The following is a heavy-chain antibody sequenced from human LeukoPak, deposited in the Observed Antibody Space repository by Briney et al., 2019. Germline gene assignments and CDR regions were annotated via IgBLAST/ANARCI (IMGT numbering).Heavy chain of an antibody. V-gene: IGHV1-2*02. CDR3: AREISGYSDY. CDR2: INANSGDT. J-gene: IGHJ4*02. Sequence: ASVTVSFKSSVYTFTRYFMHWVRQAPGQGLECRGGINANSGDTKYAQKFQGRVTMTRDTSISTAFMEQSRLRSDDTAMYYCAREISGYSDYWGQGTLVTVSS. D-gene: IGHD3-22*01. CDR1: VYTFTRYF.